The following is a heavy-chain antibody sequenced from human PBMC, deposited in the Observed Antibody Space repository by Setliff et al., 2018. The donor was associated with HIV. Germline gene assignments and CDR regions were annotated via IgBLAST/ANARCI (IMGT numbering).Heavy chain of an antibody. CDR1: GFTFTNAW. J-gene: IGHJ6*03. Sequence: PGGSLRLSCAASGFTFTNAWISWVRQAPGKGLEWVGFIKSKSYGETTEYAASLKGRFVISRDDSISIAYLQMNSLKNEDTAVYYCARVEMVYVFPYYYYYYMDVWGKGTTVTVSS. CDR3: ARVEMVYVFPYYYYYYMDV. CDR2: IKSKSYGETT. V-gene: IGHV3-49*04. D-gene: IGHD2-8*01.